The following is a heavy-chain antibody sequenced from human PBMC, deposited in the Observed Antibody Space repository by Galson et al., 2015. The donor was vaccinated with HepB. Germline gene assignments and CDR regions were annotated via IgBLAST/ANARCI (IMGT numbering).Heavy chain of an antibody. CDR1: GYTFTSYY. CDR3: ARNSRVCSSTSCYTGRFDY. Sequence: SVKVSCKASGYTFTSYYMHWVRQAPGQGLEWMGIINPSGGSTSYAQKFQGRVTMTGDTSTSTVYMELSSLRSEDMAVYYCARNSRVCSSTSCYTGRFDYWGQGTLVTVSS. J-gene: IGHJ4*02. D-gene: IGHD2-2*02. V-gene: IGHV1-46*01. CDR2: INPSGGST.